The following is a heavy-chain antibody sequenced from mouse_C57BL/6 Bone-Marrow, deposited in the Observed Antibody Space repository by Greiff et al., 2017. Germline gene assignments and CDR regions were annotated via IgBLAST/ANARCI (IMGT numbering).Heavy chain of an antibody. CDR1: GFTFSSYA. V-gene: IGHV5-9-1*02. J-gene: IGHJ4*01. CDR3: TRDHYYAMDD. CDR2: ISRGGDYI. Sequence: EVQGVESGEGLVKPGGSLKLSCAASGFTFSSYAMSWVRQTPEQRLEWVAYISRGGDYIYYADTVKGRFTISGDNARNTLYLQMSSLKSEDTAMYYCTRDHYYAMDDWGQGTSVTVSA.